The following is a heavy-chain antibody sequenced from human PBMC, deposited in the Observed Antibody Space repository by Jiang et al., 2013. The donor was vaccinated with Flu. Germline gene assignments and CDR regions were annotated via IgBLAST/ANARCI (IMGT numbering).Heavy chain of an antibody. J-gene: IGHJ4*02. CDR3: ARDSGYSGSPHFDY. CDR2: IYRTGST. Sequence: EWIGEIYRTGSTKYNPSLQSRVTMSVDKSKNQFSLKLSSVTAADTAVYYCARDSGYSGSPHFDYWGQGTLVTVSS. V-gene: IGHV4-4*02. D-gene: IGHD1-26*01.